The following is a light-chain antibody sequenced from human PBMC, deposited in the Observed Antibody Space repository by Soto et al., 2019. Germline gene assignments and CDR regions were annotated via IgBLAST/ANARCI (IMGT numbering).Light chain of an antibody. CDR3: QQYNNWPRT. V-gene: IGKV3-15*01. J-gene: IGKJ2*01. Sequence: EIVMTQSPATLSVSPGERATLSCRASQSVSRNLARYQQKPGQAPRLLIYGASIRATGIPARFSGSGSWTEFTLTISSLQSDDCAVYYCQQYNNWPRTFGQGTKVEIK. CDR2: GAS. CDR1: QSVSRN.